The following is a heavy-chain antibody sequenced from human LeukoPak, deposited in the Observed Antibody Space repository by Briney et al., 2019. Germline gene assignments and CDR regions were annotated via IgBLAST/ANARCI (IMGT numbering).Heavy chain of an antibody. J-gene: IGHJ4*02. V-gene: IGHV1-2*06. CDR1: GYTFAGYY. Sequence: ASVKVSCRASGYTFAGYYLHWVRQAPGQGLEWMGRINPNSGGTNYAPKFQDRVAMTRDTSNSTAYMELSRLRSDDTAVYYCARHSDSAGFARWGQGSLVIVSS. CDR3: ARHSDSAGFAR. D-gene: IGHD4-11*01. CDR2: INPNSGGT.